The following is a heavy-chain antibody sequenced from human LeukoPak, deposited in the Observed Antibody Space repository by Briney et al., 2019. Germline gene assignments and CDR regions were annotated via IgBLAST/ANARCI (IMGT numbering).Heavy chain of an antibody. V-gene: IGHV1-46*01. CDR2: INPSGGST. CDR1: GYTFTSYY. CDR3: ARDSEVDDAFDI. Sequence: ASVKVSCKASGYTFTSYYMHWVRQAPGQGLEWMGIINPSGGSTSYTQKFQGRVTMTTDTSTSTAYMELRSLRSDDTAVYYCARDSEVDDAFDIWGQGTTVTVSS. J-gene: IGHJ3*02.